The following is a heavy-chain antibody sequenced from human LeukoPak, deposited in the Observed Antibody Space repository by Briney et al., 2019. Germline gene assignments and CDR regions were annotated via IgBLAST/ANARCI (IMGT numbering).Heavy chain of an antibody. V-gene: IGHV1-69*05. J-gene: IGHJ3*02. CDR2: IIPIFGTA. CDR3: ARDRLSYDSSGYNPDAFDI. Sequence: GASVKVSCKASGGTFTSHAISWVRQAPGQGLEWMGGIIPIFGTANYAQKFQGRVTITTDESTSTAHMELSSLRSGDTAVYYCARDRLSYDSSGYNPDAFDIWGQGTMVTVSS. D-gene: IGHD3-22*01. CDR1: GGTFTSHA.